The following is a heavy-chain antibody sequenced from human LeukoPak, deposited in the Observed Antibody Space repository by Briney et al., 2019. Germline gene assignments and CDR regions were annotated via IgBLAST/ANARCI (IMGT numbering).Heavy chain of an antibody. Sequence: GGSLRLSCAASGFTFSGFAMSWVRRTPGKGLEWVSGISGSGDNTLYADSVKGRFTISRDNSKNTLYLQMNSLRAEDTAVYYCAKGGGYSYDYYFDYWGQGTLVTVSS. D-gene: IGHD5-18*01. V-gene: IGHV3-23*01. J-gene: IGHJ4*02. CDR2: ISGSGDNT. CDR1: GFTFSGFA. CDR3: AKGGGYSYDYYFDY.